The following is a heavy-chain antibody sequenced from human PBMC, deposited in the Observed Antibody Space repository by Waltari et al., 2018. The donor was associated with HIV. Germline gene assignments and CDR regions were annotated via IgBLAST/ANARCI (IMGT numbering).Heavy chain of an antibody. CDR3: ARDSFSLDF. J-gene: IGHJ4*02. CDR2: TYHRSKLAT. V-gene: IGHV6-1*01. CDR1: GDSVSCHSAA. Sequence: QVYLEQSGPGLVKPSQTLPLTCVIPGDSVSCHSAAWNWIRQSPSRGLEWLGRTYHRSKLATDYAESVRGRITITPDTSNNQYSLHLTSVTADDTAMYFCARDSFSLDFWGQGSLVVVSS.